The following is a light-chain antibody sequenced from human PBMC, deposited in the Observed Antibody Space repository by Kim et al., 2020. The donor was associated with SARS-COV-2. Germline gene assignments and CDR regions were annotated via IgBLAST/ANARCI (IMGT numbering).Light chain of an antibody. J-gene: IGLJ1*01. CDR1: SSDVGSYNL. CDR2: EVS. V-gene: IGLV2-23*02. Sequence: GQSITISCTGTSSDVGSYNLVSWYQQHPGKSPKLMIYEVSKRPSGVSNRFSGSKSGNTASLTISGLQAEDEADYYCCSYAGSSTFVFGTGTKVTVL. CDR3: CSYAGSSTFV.